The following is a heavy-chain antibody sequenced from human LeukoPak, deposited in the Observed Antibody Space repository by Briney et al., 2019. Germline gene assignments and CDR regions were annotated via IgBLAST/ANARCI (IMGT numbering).Heavy chain of an antibody. V-gene: IGHV4-4*07. CDR1: GGSISSYY. CDR2: IYTSGST. J-gene: IGHJ4*02. Sequence: PSETLSLTCTVSGGSISSYYWSWIRQPAGKGLEWIGRIYTSGSTNYNPSLKSRVTMSVDTSKNQFSLKLSSVTAADTAVYYCARDVEELKSGYYFDYWGQGTLVTVSS. CDR3: ARDVEELKSGYYFDY. D-gene: IGHD3-9*01.